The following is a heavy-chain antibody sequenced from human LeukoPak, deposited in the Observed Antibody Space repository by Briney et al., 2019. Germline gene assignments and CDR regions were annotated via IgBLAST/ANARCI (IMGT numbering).Heavy chain of an antibody. CDR1: GYTFTGYY. V-gene: IGHV1-2*04. Sequence: ASVKVSCKASGYTFTGYYMHWVRQAPGQGLEWMGWINPNSGGTNYAQKFQGWVTMTRDTSISTAYMELSRLRSEDTAVYYCARDVAYYGMDAWGKGTTVTVSS. CDR3: ARDVAYYGMDA. CDR2: INPNSGGT. J-gene: IGHJ6*04.